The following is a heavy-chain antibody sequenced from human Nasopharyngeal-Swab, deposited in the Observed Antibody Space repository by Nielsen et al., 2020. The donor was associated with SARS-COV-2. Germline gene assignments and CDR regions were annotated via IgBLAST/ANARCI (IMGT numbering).Heavy chain of an antibody. CDR2: ISAYNGNT. V-gene: IGHV1-18*01. Sequence: ASVKVSCKASGYTFTSYGISWVRQAPGQGLEWMGWISAYNGNTNYAQKLQGRVTMTTDTSTSTAYMELRSLRSDDTAVYYCARSIVVVPAAMGGFHYYYYGMDVWGQGTTVTVSS. J-gene: IGHJ6*02. D-gene: IGHD2-2*01. CDR1: GYTFTSYG. CDR3: ARSIVVVPAAMGGFHYYYYGMDV.